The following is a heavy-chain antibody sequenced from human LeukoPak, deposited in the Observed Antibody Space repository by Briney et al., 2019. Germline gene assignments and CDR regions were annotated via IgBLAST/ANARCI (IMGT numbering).Heavy chain of an antibody. CDR3: AKDSEIAAAGSYWYFDL. CDR2: ISSSSRTI. D-gene: IGHD6-13*01. Sequence: GGSLRLSCAASGFTFSSYSMNWVRQAPGKGLEWVSYISSSSRTIYYADSVKGRLTISRDNSKNTLYLQMNSLRAEDTAVYYCAKDSEIAAAGSYWYFDLWGRGTLVTVSS. CDR1: GFTFSSYS. J-gene: IGHJ2*01. V-gene: IGHV3-48*01.